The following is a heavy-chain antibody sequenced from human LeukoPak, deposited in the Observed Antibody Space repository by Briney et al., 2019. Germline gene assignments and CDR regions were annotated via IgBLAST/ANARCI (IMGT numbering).Heavy chain of an antibody. J-gene: IGHJ4*02. D-gene: IGHD3-10*01. CDR2: ISSSGSTI. V-gene: IGHV3-11*01. Sequence: GGSLRLSCAASGFTFSDYYMSWIGQAPGKGLEWVSYISSSGSTIYYADSVKGRFTISRDNAKNSLYLQMNSLRAEDTAVYYCARCGTPLLWFGEPHFDYWGQGTLVTVSS. CDR3: ARCGTPLLWFGEPHFDY. CDR1: GFTFSDYY.